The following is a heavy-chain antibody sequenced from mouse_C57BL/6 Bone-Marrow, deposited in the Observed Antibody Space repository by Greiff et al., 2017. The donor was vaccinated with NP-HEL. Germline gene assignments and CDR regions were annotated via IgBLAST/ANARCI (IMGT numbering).Heavy chain of an antibody. CDR3: TTRVPFDY. Sequence: VQLQQSGAELVRPGASVKLSCTASGFNIKDDYMHWVKQRPEQGLEWIGWIDPENGDTEYASKFQGKATITADTSSNTAYLQLSSLTSEDTAVYYFTTRVPFDYWCQGTTLTVSS. V-gene: IGHV14-4*01. CDR1: GFNIKDDY. CDR2: IDPENGDT. J-gene: IGHJ2*01.